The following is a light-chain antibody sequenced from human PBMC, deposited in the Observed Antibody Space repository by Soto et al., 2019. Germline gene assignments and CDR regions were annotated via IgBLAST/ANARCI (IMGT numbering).Light chain of an antibody. CDR1: SRDVGGYNY. CDR2: DVT. CDR3: SSYTGSNTLEV. Sequence: QSALTQPASVSGSPGQSITISCTGTSRDVGGYNYVSWYQQHPGKAPKLMIYDVTNRPSGVSNRFSGSKSGNTASLTISGLQAEDEADYYCSSYTGSNTLEVFGTGTKVTVL. V-gene: IGLV2-14*03. J-gene: IGLJ1*01.